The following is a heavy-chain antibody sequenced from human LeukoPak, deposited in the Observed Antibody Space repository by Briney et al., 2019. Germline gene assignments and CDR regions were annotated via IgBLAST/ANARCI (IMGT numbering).Heavy chain of an antibody. V-gene: IGHV3-21*01. D-gene: IGHD3-10*01. CDR3: ARQSGSHPDPLDY. CDR1: GFTFSTYS. Sequence: PGGSLRLSCAASGFTFSTYSMKWVRQPPGRGLEWVSSISSGSSYIYYADSVKGRFTTSRDNAKNSLYLQMNSLRAEDTAVYYCARQSGSHPDPLDYWGLGTLVTVSS. CDR2: ISSGSSYI. J-gene: IGHJ4*02.